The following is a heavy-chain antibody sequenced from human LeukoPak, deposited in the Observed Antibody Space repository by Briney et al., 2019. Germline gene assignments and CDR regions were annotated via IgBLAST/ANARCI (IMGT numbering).Heavy chain of an antibody. CDR3: AREYNGYSYGPHDAFDI. CDR1: GGSISSYY. V-gene: IGHV4-59*01. J-gene: IGHJ3*02. CDR2: IYYSGST. D-gene: IGHD5-18*01. Sequence: SETLSLTCTVSGGSISSYYWSWIRQPPGKELEWIGYIYYSGSTNYNPSLKSRVTISVDTSKNQFSLKLSSVTAADTAVYYCAREYNGYSYGPHDAFDIWGQGTMVTVSS.